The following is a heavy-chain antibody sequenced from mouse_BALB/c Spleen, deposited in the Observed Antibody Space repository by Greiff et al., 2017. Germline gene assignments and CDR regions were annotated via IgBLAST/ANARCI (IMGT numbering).Heavy chain of an antibody. CDR3: ARSNWDVGRAMDY. CDR1: GFNIKDTY. V-gene: IGHV14-3*02. CDR2: IDPANGNT. D-gene: IGHD4-1*01. Sequence: EVKLVESGAELVKPGASVKLSCTASGFNIKDTYMHWVKQRPEQGLEWIGRIDPANGNTKYDPKFQGKATITADTSSNTAYLQLSSLTSEDTAVYYCARSNWDVGRAMDYWGQGTSVTVSS. J-gene: IGHJ4*01.